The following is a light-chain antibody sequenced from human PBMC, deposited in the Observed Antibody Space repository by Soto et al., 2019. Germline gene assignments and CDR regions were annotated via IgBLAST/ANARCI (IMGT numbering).Light chain of an antibody. Sequence: QSVLTQPPSMSGAPGQRVTISCTGSSSNIGAGYDVHWYQQHPGTAPKLLICDNNNRPSGVPDRFSGSKSDTSASLPITGLQAEDEADYNSQSFDTSLSGFVVFGGGTKVTVL. V-gene: IGLV1-40*01. CDR1: SSNIGAGYD. CDR2: DNN. J-gene: IGLJ2*01. CDR3: QSFDTSLSGFVV.